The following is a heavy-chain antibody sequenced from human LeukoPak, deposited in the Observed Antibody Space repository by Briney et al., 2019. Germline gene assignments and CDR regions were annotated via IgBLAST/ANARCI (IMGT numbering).Heavy chain of an antibody. Sequence: PSETLSLTCAVYGGSFSGYYWSRIRQPPGKGLEWIGEINHSGSTNYNPSLKSRVTISVDTSKNQFSLKLSSVTAADTAVYYCARRKDYYDSSGYFYYFDYWGQGTLVTVSS. J-gene: IGHJ4*02. CDR2: INHSGST. V-gene: IGHV4-34*01. D-gene: IGHD3-22*01. CDR1: GGSFSGYY. CDR3: ARRKDYYDSSGYFYYFDY.